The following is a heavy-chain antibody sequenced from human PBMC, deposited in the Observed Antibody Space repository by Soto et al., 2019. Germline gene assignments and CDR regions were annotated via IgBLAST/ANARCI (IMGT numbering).Heavy chain of an antibody. CDR3: ASRTSGWYLDY. Sequence: EVQLLESGGGLVQPGGSLRLSCTASGFTFSSYAMNWVRQAPGKGLEWVSVISGSGGSTYYADSVKGRFTISRDNSTNKLYLQMNSLRAEDTAVYYCASRTSGWYLDYWGQGTLVTVSS. V-gene: IGHV3-23*01. D-gene: IGHD6-19*01. CDR1: GFTFSSYA. J-gene: IGHJ4*02. CDR2: ISGSGGST.